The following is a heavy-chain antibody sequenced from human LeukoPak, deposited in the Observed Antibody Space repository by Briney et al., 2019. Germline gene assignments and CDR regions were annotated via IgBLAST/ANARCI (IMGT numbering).Heavy chain of an antibody. Sequence: SQTLSLTCTVSGGSISSGGYYWSWIRQPPGKGLEWIGYIYYSGSTNYNPSLKSRVTISVDTSKNQFSLKLSSVTAADTAVYYCARHESSSSWFTFDYWGQGTLVTVSS. V-gene: IGHV4-61*08. CDR3: ARHESSSSWFTFDY. D-gene: IGHD6-13*01. CDR2: IYYSGST. CDR1: GGSISSGGYY. J-gene: IGHJ4*02.